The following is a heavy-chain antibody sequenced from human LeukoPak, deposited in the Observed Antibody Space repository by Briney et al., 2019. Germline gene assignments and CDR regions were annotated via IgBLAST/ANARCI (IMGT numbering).Heavy chain of an antibody. CDR3: ARSHYDFWSGCLDY. J-gene: IGHJ4*02. D-gene: IGHD3-3*01. CDR1: GGSISSGGYY. Sequence: SQTLSLTCTVSGGSISSGGYYWSWIRQPPGKGLEWIGYIYHSGSTYYNPSLKSRVTISVDRSKNQFSLKLSSVTAADTAVYYCARSHYDFWSGCLDYWGQGTLVTVSS. CDR2: IYHSGST. V-gene: IGHV4-30-2*01.